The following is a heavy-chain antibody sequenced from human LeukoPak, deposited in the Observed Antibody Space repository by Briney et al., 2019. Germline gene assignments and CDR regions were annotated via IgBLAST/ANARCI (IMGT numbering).Heavy chain of an antibody. CDR1: GFTFSSNY. J-gene: IGHJ4*02. CDR3: ARVPIPKIGGWAHYYDSSGYYYFDY. V-gene: IGHV3-66*02. CDR2: IYSGGST. D-gene: IGHD3-22*01. Sequence: GGSLRLSCAASGFTFSSNYMSWVRQAPGKGLEWVSRIYSGGSTYYAASVMSGLTISRDNSKNTLYLQMTSLRAEDTVVYYCARVPIPKIGGWAHYYDSSGYYYFDYWGQGTLVTVSS.